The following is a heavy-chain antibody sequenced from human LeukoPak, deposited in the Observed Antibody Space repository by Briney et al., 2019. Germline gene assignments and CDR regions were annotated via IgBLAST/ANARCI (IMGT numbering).Heavy chain of an antibody. CDR2: IYSGWST. CDR1: GFTVSNNY. J-gene: IGHJ4*02. D-gene: IGHD1-26*01. CDR3: ARDGGKWELLFGY. Sequence: PGGSLRLSCAASGFTVSNNYMSWVRQPPGKGLEGVSIIYSGWSTYYADSAKGRFTISRDNSKNTIYPQMNSLRAEDTAVYYCARDGGKWELLFGYWGQGTLVTVSS. V-gene: IGHV3-53*01.